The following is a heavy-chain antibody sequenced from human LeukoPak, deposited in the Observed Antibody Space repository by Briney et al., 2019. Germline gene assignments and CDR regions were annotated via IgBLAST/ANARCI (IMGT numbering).Heavy chain of an antibody. J-gene: IGHJ5*02. CDR1: GYTFTSYA. CDR3: ARDSAIWQQLVRGWFDP. D-gene: IGHD6-13*01. CDR2: INAGNGNT. V-gene: IGHV1-3*01. Sequence: GASAKVSCKASGYTFTSYAMHWVRQAPGQRLEGMGWINAGNGNTKYSQKFQGRVTITRDTSASTAYMELSSLRSEDTAVYYCARDSAIWQQLVRGWFDPWGQGTLVTVSS.